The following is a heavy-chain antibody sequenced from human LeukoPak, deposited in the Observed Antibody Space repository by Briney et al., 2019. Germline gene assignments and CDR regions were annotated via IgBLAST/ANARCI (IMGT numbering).Heavy chain of an antibody. CDR3: TRGPKNWGRSAFDM. D-gene: IGHD7-27*01. CDR2: IKQDGSEK. Sequence: PGGSLRLSCAASGFTFSSYWMSWVRQAPGKGLEWVANIKQDGSEKYYVDSVKGRFTISRDNAKNSLYLQMNSLRVEDTAVYYCTRGPKNWGRSAFDMWGQGTMVTVSS. J-gene: IGHJ3*02. V-gene: IGHV3-7*01. CDR1: GFTFSSYW.